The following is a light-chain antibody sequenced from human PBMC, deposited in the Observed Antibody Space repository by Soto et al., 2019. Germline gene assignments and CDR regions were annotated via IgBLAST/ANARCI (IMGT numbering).Light chain of an antibody. V-gene: IGLV2-11*01. Sequence: QSALSQPRSVSGFPGQSVTISCAGISIDVGVYTFVSWYQHHPDKAPKLIIYDVFHRPSGVPDRFSGSRSGNTASLTVSGVQAEDEADYYCCSYASNFAIFGGGTKVTV. J-gene: IGLJ2*01. CDR1: SIDVGVYTF. CDR2: DVF. CDR3: CSYASNFAI.